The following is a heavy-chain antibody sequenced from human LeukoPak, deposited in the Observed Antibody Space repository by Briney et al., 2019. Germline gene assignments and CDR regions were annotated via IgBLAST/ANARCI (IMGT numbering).Heavy chain of an antibody. V-gene: IGHV1-2*02. Sequence: GASVKVSCKASGYTFTGYYMHWVRQAPGQGLEWMGWINPNSGGTNYAQKFQGRVTMTRDTSISTAYMELSRLRSDDTAVYYCAIYGGPEPYAFDIWGQGTMVTVSS. D-gene: IGHD4-17*01. CDR1: GYTFTGYY. CDR2: INPNSGGT. J-gene: IGHJ3*02. CDR3: AIYGGPEPYAFDI.